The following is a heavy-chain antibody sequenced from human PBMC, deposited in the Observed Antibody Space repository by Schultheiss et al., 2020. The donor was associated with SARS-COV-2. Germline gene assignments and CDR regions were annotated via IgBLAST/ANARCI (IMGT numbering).Heavy chain of an antibody. J-gene: IGHJ6*03. CDR1: GGSISSSSYY. CDR2: IYYSGST. V-gene: IGHV4-61*01. CDR3: ARDSQLANYYYYMDV. D-gene: IGHD6-13*01. Sequence: SETLSLTCTVSGGSISSSSYYWSWIRQPPGKGLEWIGYIYYSGSTNYNPSLKSRVTISVDTSKNQFSLRLNSVTAADTAVYYCARDSQLANYYYYMDVWGKGTTVTVS.